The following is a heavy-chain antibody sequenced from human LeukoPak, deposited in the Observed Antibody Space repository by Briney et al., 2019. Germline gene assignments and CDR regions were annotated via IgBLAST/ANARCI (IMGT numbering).Heavy chain of an antibody. CDR3: AKGGNWNYVGY. Sequence: GGSLRLSCAASGFTFSSYAMSWVRQAPGKGLEWVSAISGSGGSTYYADSVKGRFTISRDNSKNTLYPQMNSLRAEDTAVYYCAKGGNWNYVGYWGQGTLVTVSS. J-gene: IGHJ4*02. D-gene: IGHD1-1*01. V-gene: IGHV3-23*01. CDR1: GFTFSSYA. CDR2: ISGSGGST.